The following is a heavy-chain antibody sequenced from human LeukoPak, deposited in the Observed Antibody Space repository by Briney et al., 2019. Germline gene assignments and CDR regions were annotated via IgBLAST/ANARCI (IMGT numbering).Heavy chain of an antibody. Sequence: SETLSLTCTVSGGSISSHYWSWIRQPPGKGLEWIGYIYYSGSANYNPSLKSRVTISVDTSKNQFSLKLSSVTAADTAVYYCARASRRDGYTHDYWGQGTLVTASS. CDR1: GGSISSHY. D-gene: IGHD5-24*01. V-gene: IGHV4-59*11. CDR2: IYYSGSA. CDR3: ARASRRDGYTHDY. J-gene: IGHJ4*02.